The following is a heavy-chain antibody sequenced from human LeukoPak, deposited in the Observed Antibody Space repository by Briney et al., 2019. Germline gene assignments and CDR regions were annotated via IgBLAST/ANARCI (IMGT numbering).Heavy chain of an antibody. J-gene: IGHJ4*02. V-gene: IGHV4-4*02. D-gene: IGHD6-19*01. CDR1: GASISNGDW. Sequence: SGTLSLTCAVSGASISNGDWWSWVRQPPGKGLEWIGEIYHSGSTNYNPSLKSRVTISVDKSKNQLSLKLSSVTAADTAVYYCARGGYTSGLYILDSWGQGTLVTVSS. CDR2: IYHSGST. CDR3: ARGGYTSGLYILDS.